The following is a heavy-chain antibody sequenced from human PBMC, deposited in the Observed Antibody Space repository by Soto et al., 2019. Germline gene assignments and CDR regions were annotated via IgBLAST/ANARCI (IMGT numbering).Heavy chain of an antibody. V-gene: IGHV4-30-2*01. CDR3: ASGQQLVRNY. CDR1: GGSISSGGYS. J-gene: IGHJ4*02. CDR2: IYHSGST. D-gene: IGHD6-13*01. Sequence: QLQLQESGSGLVKPSQTLSLTCAVSGGSISSGGYSWSWIRQPPGKGLEWIGYIYHSGSTYYNPSLNLGAPIPXARSKNQFSLKLSSVTAADTAVYYCASGQQLVRNYWGQGTLVTVSS.